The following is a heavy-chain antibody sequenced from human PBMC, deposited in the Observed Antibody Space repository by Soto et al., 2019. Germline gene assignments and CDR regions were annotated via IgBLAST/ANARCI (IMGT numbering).Heavy chain of an antibody. V-gene: IGHV1-24*01. Sequence: ASVKVSCKVSGYTLTELSMHWVRQAPGKGLEWMGGFDPEDGNTNYAQKLQGRVTMTTDTSTSTAYMELRSLRSDDTAVYYCARAKRASYGDNDYWGQGTLVTVPQ. CDR2: FDPEDGNT. D-gene: IGHD4-17*01. CDR3: ARAKRASYGDNDY. J-gene: IGHJ4*02. CDR1: GYTLTELS.